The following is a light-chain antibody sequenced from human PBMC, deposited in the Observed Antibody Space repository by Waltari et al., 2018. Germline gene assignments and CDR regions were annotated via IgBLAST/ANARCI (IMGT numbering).Light chain of an antibody. J-gene: IGLJ2*01. CDR3: CAYAGDFL. CDR1: SSHVGGYDY. Sequence: QPALTQPLSVSGSPGQSVTISCTRRSSHVGGYDYVSWYRQYPGPAPQLILHAVDKLPSGVPDRFSGSKSGNTASLTISGLQAEDEADYYCCAYAGDFLFGGGTKLTVL. CDR2: AVD. V-gene: IGLV2-11*01.